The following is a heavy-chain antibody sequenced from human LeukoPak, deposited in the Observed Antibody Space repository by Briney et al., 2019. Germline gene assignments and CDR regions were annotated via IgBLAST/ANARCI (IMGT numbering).Heavy chain of an antibody. CDR2: VSGSGGST. CDR3: AKGYVWGSYRPYYFDY. V-gene: IGHV3-23*01. CDR1: GFTFSSYA. Sequence: GGSLRLSXAASGFTFSSYAMSWVRQAPGKGLEWVSAVSGSGGSTYYADSVKGRFTISRDNSKNTLYLQMNSLRAEDTAVYYCAKGYVWGSYRPYYFDYWGQGTLVTVSS. D-gene: IGHD3-16*02. J-gene: IGHJ4*02.